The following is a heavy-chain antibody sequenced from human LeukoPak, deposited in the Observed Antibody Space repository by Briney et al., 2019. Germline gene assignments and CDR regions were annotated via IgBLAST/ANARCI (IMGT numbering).Heavy chain of an antibody. CDR1: GYTFSSYG. Sequence: GGSLRLSCAASGYTFSSYGMHWVRQAPGKGLEWVAVIWYDGSNKYYADSVKGRFTISRDNSKNTLYLQMNSLRAEDTAVYYCARHEFTYYGMDVWGQGTTVTVSS. J-gene: IGHJ6*02. D-gene: IGHD3-10*01. CDR3: ARHEFTYYGMDV. V-gene: IGHV3-33*01. CDR2: IWYDGSNK.